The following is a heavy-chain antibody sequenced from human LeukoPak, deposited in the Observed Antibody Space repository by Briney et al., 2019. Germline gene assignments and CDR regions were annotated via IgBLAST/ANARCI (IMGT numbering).Heavy chain of an antibody. D-gene: IGHD3-3*01. V-gene: IGHV1-69*01. J-gene: IGHJ5*02. CDR3: ARGPEGRITIFGVVIYNCFDP. CDR1: GGTFSSYA. Sequence: SVKVSCKASGGTFSSYAISWVRQAPGQGLEWMGGIIPIFGTENYAQKFQGRVTITADESTSTVYMELSSLRSEDTAVYYCARGPEGRITIFGVVIYNCFDPWGQGTLVTVSS. CDR2: IIPIFGTE.